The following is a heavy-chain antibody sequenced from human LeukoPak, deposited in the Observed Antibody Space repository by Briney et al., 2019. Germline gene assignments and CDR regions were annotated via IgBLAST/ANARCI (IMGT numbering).Heavy chain of an antibody. CDR3: ARSYCTVNPCYQAFGY. CDR1: GFSFSTHG. D-gene: IGHD2-8*02. V-gene: IGHV3-64*02. J-gene: IGHJ4*02. Sequence: GGSLRLSCAASGFSFSTHGIHWVRQVPGMGLEYVSAINSNGATKYYAESVKGRFTISRDNYKNTVYLQMDSLRVEDMAVYFCARSYCTVNPCYQAFGYWGQGTLVSVSS. CDR2: INSNGATK.